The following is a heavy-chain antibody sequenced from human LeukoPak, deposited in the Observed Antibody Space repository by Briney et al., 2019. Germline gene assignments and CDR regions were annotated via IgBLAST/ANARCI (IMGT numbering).Heavy chain of an antibody. CDR2: ISGSGGRT. D-gene: IGHD5-12*01. Sequence: GGSLRLSCAASGFTFSSYAMSWVRQAPGKGLEWVSGISGSGGRTYYADSVKGRFTISRDNAKNSLYLQMNSLRAEDTALYYCARGPNIVTYYFDYWGQGTLVTVSS. J-gene: IGHJ4*02. CDR1: GFTFSSYA. CDR3: ARGPNIVTYYFDY. V-gene: IGHV3-23*01.